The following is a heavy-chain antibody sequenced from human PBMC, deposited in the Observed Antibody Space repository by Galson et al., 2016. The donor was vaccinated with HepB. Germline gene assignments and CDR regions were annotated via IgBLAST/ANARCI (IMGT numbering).Heavy chain of an antibody. CDR2: IDPSDSYT. J-gene: IGHJ4*02. Sequence: QSGAEVKKPGESLRISCKGSGYSFTSYWISWVRQMPGKGLVWMGRIDPSDSYTSYTPSFQGHVTISADKSISTAYVQWSSLKASDTAIYYFARRRKYCDTNSCIGPLDHWGQGTLVTVSS. D-gene: IGHD2-21*01. CDR3: ARRRKYCDTNSCIGPLDH. V-gene: IGHV5-10-1*01. CDR1: GYSFTSYW.